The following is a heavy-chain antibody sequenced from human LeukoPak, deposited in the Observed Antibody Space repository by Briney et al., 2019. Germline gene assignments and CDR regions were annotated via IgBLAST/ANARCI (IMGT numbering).Heavy chain of an antibody. CDR2: ISSGGSTI. J-gene: IGHJ4*02. V-gene: IGHV3-11*04. Sequence: PGGSLRLSCAASGFTFSDHFMTWIRQAPGKGLEWVSYISSGGSTIYYATSVKGRFTISRDNAENSLYPQMYSLRAEDTAVYYCAKGSYASGWYQTFDYWGQGILVTVSS. CDR3: AKGSYASGWYQTFDY. D-gene: IGHD6-19*01. CDR1: GFTFSDHF.